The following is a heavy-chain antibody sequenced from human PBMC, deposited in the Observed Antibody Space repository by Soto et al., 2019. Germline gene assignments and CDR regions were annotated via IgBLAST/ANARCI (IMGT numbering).Heavy chain of an antibody. CDR3: ARRRGTYYYDSSGSPTDY. CDR2: INHRGST. D-gene: IGHD3-22*01. CDR1: GGSFSGYY. V-gene: IGHV4-34*01. J-gene: IGHJ4*02. Sequence: SETLSLTCAVYGGSFSGYYWSWIRQPPGKGLEWIGEINHRGSTNYNPSLKSRVTISVDTSKNQFSLKLSSVTAADTAVYYCARRRGTYYYDSSGSPTDYWGQGTLVTVSS.